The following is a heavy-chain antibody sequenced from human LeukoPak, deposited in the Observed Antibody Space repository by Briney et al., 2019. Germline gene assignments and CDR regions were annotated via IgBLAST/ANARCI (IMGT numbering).Heavy chain of an antibody. D-gene: IGHD1-1*01. V-gene: IGHV4-39*07. J-gene: IGHJ5*02. Sequence: SETLSLTCTVSGGSISSSSYYWGWIRQPPGKGLEWIGSIYYSGSTYYNPSLKSRVTISVDTSQNQFSLKLNSVTAADTAVYYCARVSWNDVSWFGPWGQGALVTVSS. CDR2: IYYSGST. CDR1: GGSISSSSYY. CDR3: ARVSWNDVSWFGP.